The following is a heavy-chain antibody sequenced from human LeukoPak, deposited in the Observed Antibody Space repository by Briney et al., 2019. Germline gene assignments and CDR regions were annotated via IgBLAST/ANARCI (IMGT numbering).Heavy chain of an antibody. CDR3: ARDNSVGDIAWWFDP. D-gene: IGHD3-16*02. Sequence: ASVKVSCKASGYTFTGYYMHWVRQAPGQGLEWMGLINPSGSSTLYAQKFQGRVTMTRDMSTTTDYMELSSLRSEDTAVYYCARDNSVGDIAWWFDPWGQGTLVAVSS. J-gene: IGHJ5*02. V-gene: IGHV1-46*01. CDR1: GYTFTGYY. CDR2: INPSGSST.